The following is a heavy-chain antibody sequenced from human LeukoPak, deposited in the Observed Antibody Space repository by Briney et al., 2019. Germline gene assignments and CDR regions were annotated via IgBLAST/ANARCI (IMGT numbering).Heavy chain of an antibody. V-gene: IGHV4-39*07. D-gene: IGHD3-3*01. CDR1: GGSISSYY. CDR3: ARGPGIFGVVGGFDL. CDR2: IYYSGST. J-gene: IGHJ2*01. Sequence: SSETLSLTCTVSGGSISSYYWGWIRQPPGKGLEGIGSIYYSGSTYYNPSLKSRVTISVDTSKNQFSLKLSSVTAADTAVYYCARGPGIFGVVGGFDLWGRGTLVTVSS.